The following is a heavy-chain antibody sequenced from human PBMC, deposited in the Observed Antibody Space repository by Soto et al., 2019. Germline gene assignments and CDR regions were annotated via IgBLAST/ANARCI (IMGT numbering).Heavy chain of an antibody. CDR3: ARTASMIGVVINHWDY. CDR2: ISYDGSNK. D-gene: IGHD3-22*01. CDR1: GFTFSSYA. V-gene: IGHV3-30-3*01. J-gene: IGHJ4*02. Sequence: QVQLVESGGGVVQPGRSLRLSCAASGFTFSSYAMHWVRQAPGKGLEWVAVISYDGSNKYYADSVKGRFTISRDNSKNPRYLQMNSLRAEDTAVYYCARTASMIGVVINHWDYWGQGTLVTVSS.